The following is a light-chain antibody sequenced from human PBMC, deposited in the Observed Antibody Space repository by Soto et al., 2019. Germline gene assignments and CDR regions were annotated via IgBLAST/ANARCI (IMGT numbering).Light chain of an antibody. CDR3: QQYNNWWT. J-gene: IGKJ1*01. CDR1: QTVSSS. V-gene: IGKV3-15*01. Sequence: EIARTQSPVTLSLSPGERATLSCRASQTVSSSLAWYQQKPGQAPRRLIYGASTRATGIPARLSGSGSGTEFTLTISSLQSEDFAVYYCQQYNNWWTFGQGTKVDIK. CDR2: GAS.